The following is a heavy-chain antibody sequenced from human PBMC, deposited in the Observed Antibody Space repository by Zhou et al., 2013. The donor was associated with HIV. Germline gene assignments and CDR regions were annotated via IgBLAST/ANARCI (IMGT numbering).Heavy chain of an antibody. J-gene: IGHJ6*03. CDR2: IIPIFATA. D-gene: IGHD2-2*01. V-gene: IGHV1-69*01. CDR1: GDTFSSYA. Sequence: QVQLVQSGAEVKKPGSSVKVSCKASGDTFSSYAISWVRQAPGQGLEWMGGIIPIFATANFAQKFQGRVTITADESTSTAYMELSSLRSEDTAVYYCARETVPTPGLYYYYYYMDVVGTKGPRSPSP. CDR3: ARETVPTPGLYYYYYYMDV.